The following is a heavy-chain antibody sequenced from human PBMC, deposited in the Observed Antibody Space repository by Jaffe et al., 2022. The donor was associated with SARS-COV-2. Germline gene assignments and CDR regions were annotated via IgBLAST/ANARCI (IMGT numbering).Heavy chain of an antibody. D-gene: IGHD3-10*01. J-gene: IGHJ3*02. CDR3: ARAGQTVTMVRGESLMGDAFDI. V-gene: IGHV1-46*01. Sequence: QVQLVQSGAEVKKPGASVKVSCKASGYTFTSYYMHWVRQAPGQGLEWMGIINPSGGSTSYAQKFQGRVTMTRDTSTSTVYMELSSLRSEDTAVYYCARAGQTVTMVRGESLMGDAFDIWGQGTMVTVSS. CDR2: INPSGGST. CDR1: GYTFTSYY.